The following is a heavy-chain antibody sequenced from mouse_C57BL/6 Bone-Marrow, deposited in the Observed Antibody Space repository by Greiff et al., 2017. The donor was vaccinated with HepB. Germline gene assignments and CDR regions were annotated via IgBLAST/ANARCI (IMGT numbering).Heavy chain of an antibody. CDR1: GYTFTDYN. CDR2: INPNNGGT. J-gene: IGHJ4*01. Sequence: EVQWVESGPELVKPGASVKIPCKASGYTFTDYNMDWVKQSHGKSLEWIGDINPNNGGTIYNQKFKGKATLTVDKSSSTAYMELRSLTSEDTAVYYCARGGYYGSSLYYYAIDYWGQGTSVTVSS. CDR3: ARGGYYGSSLYYYAIDY. D-gene: IGHD1-1*01. V-gene: IGHV1-18*01.